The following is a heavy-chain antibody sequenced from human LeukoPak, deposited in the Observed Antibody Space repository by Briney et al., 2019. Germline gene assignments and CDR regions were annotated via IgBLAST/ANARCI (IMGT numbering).Heavy chain of an antibody. CDR1: GFIFSNYG. D-gene: IGHD2-15*01. Sequence: PPGRFLRLSCVASGFIFSNYGMHWVRQSPGKGLEWVALMWYDGSEKHYADSVKGRFTISRDSSKNTLYLQMNSLRAEDTAVYYCARDASGFDYWGQGTLVTVSS. V-gene: IGHV3-33*01. CDR3: ARDASGFDY. CDR2: MWYDGSEK. J-gene: IGHJ4*02.